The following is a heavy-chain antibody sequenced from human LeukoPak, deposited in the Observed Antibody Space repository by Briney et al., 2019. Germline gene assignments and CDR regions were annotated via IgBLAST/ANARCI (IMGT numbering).Heavy chain of an antibody. Sequence: PSETLSLTCTVSGGSISSGGYYWSWIRQPPGKGLEWIGYIYHSGSTYYNPSLKSRVTISVDRSKNQFSLKLSSVTAADTAVYYCASEGLEGSIDYWGQGTLVTVSS. CDR2: IYHSGST. V-gene: IGHV4-30-2*01. CDR1: GGSISSGGYY. D-gene: IGHD3/OR15-3a*01. J-gene: IGHJ4*02. CDR3: ASEGLEGSIDY.